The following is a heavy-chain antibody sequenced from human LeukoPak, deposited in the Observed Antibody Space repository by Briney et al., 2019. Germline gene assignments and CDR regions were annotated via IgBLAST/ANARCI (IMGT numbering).Heavy chain of an antibody. CDR2: ISGSSGII. CDR1: GFTFNTYT. D-gene: IGHD6-13*01. Sequence: HPGGSLRLSCAASGFTFNTYTMNWVRQAPGKGLEWVSYISGSSGIIDYADSVKGRFTISRDNAKNSLYLQMNSLRAEDTAVYYCARDHRFSSPIAAAPDYWGQGTLVTVSS. J-gene: IGHJ4*02. CDR3: ARDHRFSSPIAAAPDY. V-gene: IGHV3-48*04.